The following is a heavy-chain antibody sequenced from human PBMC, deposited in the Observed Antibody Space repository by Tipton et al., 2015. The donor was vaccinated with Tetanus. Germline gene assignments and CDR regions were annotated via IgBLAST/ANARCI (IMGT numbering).Heavy chain of an antibody. J-gene: IGHJ4*02. V-gene: IGHV4-34*01. CDR2: IQRGGST. CDR1: GDYLSDYY. Sequence: LRLSCGVFGDYLSDYYWTWVRQPPGKGLEWIGEIQRGGSTNYNPSLKSRVSMSLDTSKNQISLRLTSVTAADTAVYYCARANNEFPKKGPFDSWGQGSLVIVSS. CDR3: ARANNEFPKKGPFDS. D-gene: IGHD1-1*01.